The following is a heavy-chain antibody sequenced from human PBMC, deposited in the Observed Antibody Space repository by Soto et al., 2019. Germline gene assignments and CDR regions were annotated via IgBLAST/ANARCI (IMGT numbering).Heavy chain of an antibody. CDR3: AREGPRDGYSKHFDY. V-gene: IGHV5-10-1*01. J-gene: IGHJ4*02. CDR2: IDPTDSYT. D-gene: IGHD2-15*01. Sequence: PGESLKISCKGSGYSFTSYWISWVRQMPGKGLEWMGRIDPTDSYTNYSPSFQGHVTISADKSISTVYLELSSLTSEDTAVYFCAREGPRDGYSKHFDYWGQGTLVTVSS. CDR1: GYSFTSYW.